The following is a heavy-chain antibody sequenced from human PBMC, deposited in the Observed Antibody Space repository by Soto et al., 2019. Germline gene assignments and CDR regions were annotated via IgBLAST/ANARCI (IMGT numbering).Heavy chain of an antibody. CDR2: IDPSDSYT. CDR3: ASCAYYYGMDV. V-gene: IGHV5-10-1*01. CDR1: GYSFTSYW. J-gene: IGHJ6*02. Sequence: GESLKISCKGSGYSFTSYWISWGRQMPGKGLEWKGRIDPSDSYTNYSPSFQGHVTISADKSISTAYLQWSSLKASDTAMYYCASCAYYYGMDVWGQGTTVTVSS.